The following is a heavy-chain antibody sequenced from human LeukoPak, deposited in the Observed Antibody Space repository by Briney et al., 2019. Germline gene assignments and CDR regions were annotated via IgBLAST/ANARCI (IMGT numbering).Heavy chain of an antibody. D-gene: IGHD6-13*01. CDR2: VRSKLDGGTA. Sequence: GGSLRLSCATSGFTLDNAWMSWVRQAPGKGLEWVGRVRSKLDGGTAEYAAFVKGRFSSSTDDSGNTLYLQMNSLKSEDTAVYYCTTDHSSSWYGFEYWGQGTQVTVPS. CDR1: GFTLDNAW. CDR3: TTDHSSSWYGFEY. J-gene: IGHJ4*02. V-gene: IGHV3-15*01.